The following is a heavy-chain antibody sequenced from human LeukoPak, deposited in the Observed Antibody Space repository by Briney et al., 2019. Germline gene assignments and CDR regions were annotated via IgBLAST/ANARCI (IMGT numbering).Heavy chain of an antibody. V-gene: IGHV1-18*01. J-gene: IGHJ4*02. CDR3: AREGYRSSWPINFDY. Sequence: ASVKVSCKASGYTFTSYGISWVRQAPGQGLEWMGWISAYNGNTNYAQKLQGRVTMTTDTSTSTAYMELRSLRSDDTAVYYCAREGYRSSWPINFDYWGQGTLVTVSS. D-gene: IGHD6-13*01. CDR1: GYTFTSYG. CDR2: ISAYNGNT.